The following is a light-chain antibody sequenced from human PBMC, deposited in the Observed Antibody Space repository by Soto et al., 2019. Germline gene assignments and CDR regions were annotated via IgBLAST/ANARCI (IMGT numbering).Light chain of an antibody. Sequence: DIQMTQSPSTLSGSVGDRVTITCRASQTISSWLAWYQQKPGKAPKLLIYKASTLKSGVPSRFSGSGSGTEFPLTISSLQTDDFATYYCQHYSSYSEAFGQGTKVELK. CDR3: QHYSSYSEA. V-gene: IGKV1-5*03. J-gene: IGKJ1*01. CDR1: QTISSW. CDR2: KAS.